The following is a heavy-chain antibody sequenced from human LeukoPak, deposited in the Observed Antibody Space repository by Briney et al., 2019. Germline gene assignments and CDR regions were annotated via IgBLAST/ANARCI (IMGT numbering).Heavy chain of an antibody. D-gene: IGHD1-26*01. CDR3: VKGRSGGSYGM. CDR1: GFTFSNSG. J-gene: IGHJ4*02. CDR2: ISSNGGST. Sequence: GESLKISCSASGFTFSNSGMHWVRQAPGKGLECVSAISSNGGSTYYADSVKGRFTISRDNSKNTLYLQMSSLGAEDTAVYYRVKGRSGGSYGMWGQGTLLTVSS. V-gene: IGHV3-64D*09.